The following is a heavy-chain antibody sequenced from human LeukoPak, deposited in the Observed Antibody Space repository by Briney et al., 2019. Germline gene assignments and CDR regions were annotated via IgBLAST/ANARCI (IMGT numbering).Heavy chain of an antibody. CDR1: GFTFSSYS. Sequence: PGRSLRLSCAASGFTFSSYSMNWVRQAPGKWLEWLSSISSSSSYIYYADSVKGRFTISRDNAKNSLYLQMNSLRAEDTAVYYCARDIGTYYDILRRYGMDVWGQGTTVTVSS. V-gene: IGHV3-21*01. CDR2: ISSSSSYI. D-gene: IGHD3-9*01. J-gene: IGHJ6*02. CDR3: ARDIGTYYDILRRYGMDV.